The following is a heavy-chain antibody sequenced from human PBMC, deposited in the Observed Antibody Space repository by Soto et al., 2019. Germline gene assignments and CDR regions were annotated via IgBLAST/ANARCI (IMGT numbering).Heavy chain of an antibody. D-gene: IGHD5-18*01. CDR1: GYIFTNND. J-gene: IGHJ5*02. CDR3: ARMASFGSLNWFDP. V-gene: IGHV1-8*01. CDR2: MNPGSGDT. Sequence: ASVKVSCKASGYIFTNNDVSWVRQATGQGLEWMGWMNPGSGDTGYAQKFQGRVTMTRNISIATAYMELSSLRANDTAIYYCARMASFGSLNWFDPWGQGTLVTVSS.